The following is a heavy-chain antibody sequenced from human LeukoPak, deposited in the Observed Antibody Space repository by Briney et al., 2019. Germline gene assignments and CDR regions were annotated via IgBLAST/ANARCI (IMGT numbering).Heavy chain of an antibody. CDR2: INPSGGST. CDR3: AREWGQGFGGHRYYYYMDV. V-gene: IGHV1-46*01. J-gene: IGHJ6*03. CDR1: GYTFTSYY. D-gene: IGHD3-16*01. Sequence: ASVKVSCKASGYTFTSYYMHWVRQAPGQGLEWMGIINPSGGSTSYAQKFQGRVTMTRDMSTSTVYMELSSLRSEDTAVYYCAREWGQGFGGHRYYYYMDVWGEGTTVTVSS.